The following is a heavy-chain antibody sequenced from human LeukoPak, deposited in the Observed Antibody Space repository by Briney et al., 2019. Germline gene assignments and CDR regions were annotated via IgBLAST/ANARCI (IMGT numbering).Heavy chain of an antibody. J-gene: IGHJ3*02. V-gene: IGHV4-61*02. D-gene: IGHD2-2*01. CDR3: ASGRAYCSSTSCYLDAFDT. CDR2: IYTSAST. Sequence: PSETLSLTCTVSGGSISSGNYYWSWIRQPAGKGLEWIGRIYTSASTNYNPSLKSRVTISVDTSKNQFSLKLNSVTAADTAVYYCASGRAYCSSTSCYLDAFDTWGQGTMVTVSS. CDR1: GGSISSGNYY.